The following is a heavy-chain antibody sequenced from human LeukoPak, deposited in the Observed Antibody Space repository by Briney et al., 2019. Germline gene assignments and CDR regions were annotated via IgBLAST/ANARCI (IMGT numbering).Heavy chain of an antibody. CDR1: GFTFSSYA. CDR3: ANNLYGDYVRRFDY. J-gene: IGHJ4*02. Sequence: GGSLRLSCAASGFTFSSYAMSWVRQAPGKGLEWVSAISGSGGSTYYADSVKGRFTISRDNSKNTLYLQMNSLRAEDTAVYYCANNLYGDYVRRFDYWGERTLVSVSS. V-gene: IGHV3-23*01. D-gene: IGHD4-17*01. CDR2: ISGSGGST.